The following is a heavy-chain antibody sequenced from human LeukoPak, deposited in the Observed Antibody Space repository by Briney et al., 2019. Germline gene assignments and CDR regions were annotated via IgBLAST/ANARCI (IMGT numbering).Heavy chain of an antibody. CDR1: GFTFSSYG. Sequence: GGSLRLSCAASGFTFSSYGMHWVRQAPGKGLEWVAVISYDGSNKYYADSVKGRFTISRDNSKNTLYLQMNSLRAEDTAVYYCAKDTAAAGFDYWGQGTLVTVSS. J-gene: IGHJ4*02. CDR3: AKDTAAAGFDY. CDR2: ISYDGSNK. V-gene: IGHV3-30*18. D-gene: IGHD6-13*01.